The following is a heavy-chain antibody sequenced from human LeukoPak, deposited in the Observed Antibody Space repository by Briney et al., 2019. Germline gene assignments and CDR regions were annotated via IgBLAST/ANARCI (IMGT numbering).Heavy chain of an antibody. CDR2: IIPILGIA. V-gene: IGHV1-69*04. Sequence: ASVKVSCKASGGTFSSYAISWVRQAPGQGLEWMGRIIPILGIANYAQKFQGRVTITADKSTSTAYMELSSLRSEDTAVYYCARDVEGSGWYFLDAFDIWGQGTMVTVSS. CDR3: ARDVEGSGWYFLDAFDI. J-gene: IGHJ3*02. D-gene: IGHD6-19*01. CDR1: GGTFSSYA.